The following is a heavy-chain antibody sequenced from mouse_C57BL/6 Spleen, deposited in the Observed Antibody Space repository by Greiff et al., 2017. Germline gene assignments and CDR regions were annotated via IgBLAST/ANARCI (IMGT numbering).Heavy chain of an antibody. D-gene: IGHD3-3*01. CDR3: AGGEKGTFLDY. Sequence: QVQLQQPGAELVKPGASVKMSCKASGYTFTSYWITWVKQRPGQGLEWIGDIYPGSGSTNYNEKFKSKATLTVDTSSSTAYMQLSSLTSEASAVYYCAGGEKGTFLDYWGQGTTLTVSS. V-gene: IGHV1-55*01. CDR1: GYTFTSYW. J-gene: IGHJ2*01. CDR2: IYPGSGST.